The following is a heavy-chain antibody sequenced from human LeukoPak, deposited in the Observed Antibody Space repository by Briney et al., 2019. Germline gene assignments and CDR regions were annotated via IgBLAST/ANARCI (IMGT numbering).Heavy chain of an antibody. V-gene: IGHV3-30*04. CDR3: AKATNYYYGSGSYGYMDV. D-gene: IGHD3-10*01. CDR2: ISYDGSNK. CDR1: GFTFSSYA. J-gene: IGHJ6*03. Sequence: GGSLRLSCAASGFTFSSYAMHWVRQAPGKGLEWVAVISYDGSNKYYADSVKGRFTISRDNSKNTLYLQMNSLRAEDTAVYYCAKATNYYYGSGSYGYMDVWGKGTTVTVSS.